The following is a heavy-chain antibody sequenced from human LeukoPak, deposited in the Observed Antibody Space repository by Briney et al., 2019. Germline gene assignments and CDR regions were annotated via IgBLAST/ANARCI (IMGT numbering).Heavy chain of an antibody. CDR1: GYSLSELS. CDR2: HDVEDAET. CDR3: ATAAREVTSFRIFHFYYMDV. Sequence: ASVKVSCKVSGYSLSELSMHWARQAPGKGLEWIGAHDVEDAETIYAQKFQGRVTMTDDTSTDTAYLDPSGLRSEDTAVYYCATAAREVTSFRIFHFYYMDVWGKGTTVTVSS. J-gene: IGHJ6*03. V-gene: IGHV1-24*01. D-gene: IGHD2/OR15-2a*01.